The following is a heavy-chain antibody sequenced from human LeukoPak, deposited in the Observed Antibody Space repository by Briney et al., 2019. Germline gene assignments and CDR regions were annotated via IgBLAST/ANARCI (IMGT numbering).Heavy chain of an antibody. Sequence: HPGRSLRLSCAASGFTFSSYGMHWVRQAPGKGLEWVAVIWYDGSNKYYTDSVKGRFTISRDNSKNTLYLQMNSLRAEDTAVYYCARDLRLRYYYDSSGYWGQGTLVTVSS. CDR3: ARDLRLRYYYDSSGY. V-gene: IGHV3-33*01. J-gene: IGHJ4*02. CDR2: IWYDGSNK. D-gene: IGHD3-22*01. CDR1: GFTFSSYG.